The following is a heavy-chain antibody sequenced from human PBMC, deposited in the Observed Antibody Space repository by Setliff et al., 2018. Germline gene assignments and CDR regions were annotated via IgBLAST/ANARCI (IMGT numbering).Heavy chain of an antibody. Sequence: GGSLRLSCSASGFAFRSYSMNWVRQTPGKGLEWVSYISGSSSTIYYADSVKGRFTISRDNAKNLLFLQMNSLRAEDTGVFYCARDPFGNPVFDPWGQGTLVTVSS. CDR1: GFAFRSYS. D-gene: IGHD3-10*01. CDR2: ISGSSSTI. J-gene: IGHJ5*02. CDR3: ARDPFGNPVFDP. V-gene: IGHV3-48*04.